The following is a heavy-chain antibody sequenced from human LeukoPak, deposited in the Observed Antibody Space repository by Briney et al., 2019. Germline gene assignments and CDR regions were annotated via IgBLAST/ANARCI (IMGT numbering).Heavy chain of an antibody. Sequence: KSSGTLSLTCTVSGGSISSYYWSWIRQPPGKGLEWIGYVDHTGSTKFNPSLNGRVSISRDTSKNFFSLRLRSVTAADTAVYFCARGRVSSSTWYSTYYYLFYMDFWGKGTTVTVSS. D-gene: IGHD1-1*01. CDR1: GGSISSYY. CDR2: VDHTGST. V-gene: IGHV4-59*01. J-gene: IGHJ6*03. CDR3: ARGRVSSSTWYSTYYYLFYMDF.